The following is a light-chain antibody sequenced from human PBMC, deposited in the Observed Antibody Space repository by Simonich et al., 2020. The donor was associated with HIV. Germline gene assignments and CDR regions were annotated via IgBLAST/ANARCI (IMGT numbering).Light chain of an antibody. V-gene: IGKV1-9*01. CDR2: PAS. J-gene: IGKJ2*01. Sequence: DIQLTQSPSFLSASVRDRVTITCRASQGISNYLAWYQQRPGKAPKLLIYPASTLQSGVPSRFSGSGSGTKFTLTISSLQPDDFATYYCQQLKSYPYTFGQGTKLDIK. CDR3: QQLKSYPYT. CDR1: QGISNY.